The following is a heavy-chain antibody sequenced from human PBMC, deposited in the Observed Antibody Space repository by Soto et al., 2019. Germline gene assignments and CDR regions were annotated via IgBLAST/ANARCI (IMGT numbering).Heavy chain of an antibody. CDR3: ATDRGPTGYYCDY. J-gene: IGHJ4*02. CDR2: ISYDGSNK. CDR1: GFTFSSYG. V-gene: IGHV3-30*03. Sequence: QVQLVESGGGVVQPGRSLRLSCAASGFTFSSYGMHWVRQAPGKGLEWVAVISYDGSNKYYADSVKGRFTISRDNSKNKLYLQMNSRSAEDTAVYYCATDRGPTGYYCDYGGQGTLVTVAA.